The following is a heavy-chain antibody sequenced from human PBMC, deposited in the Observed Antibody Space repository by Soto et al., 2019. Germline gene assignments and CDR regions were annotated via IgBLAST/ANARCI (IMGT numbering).Heavy chain of an antibody. CDR2: IYSGGDT. D-gene: IGHD3-22*01. CDR1: GFTVSSNF. V-gene: IGHV3-66*01. Sequence: PGGSLRLSCAASGFTVSSNFMSWVRQAPGKGLEWVSVIYSGGDTYYVDSVKGRFTISRDNSKNTLYLQMNTLRAEDTAMYYCSRATMIGLLSHWGQRTLVPVSS. J-gene: IGHJ4*02. CDR3: SRATMIGLLSH.